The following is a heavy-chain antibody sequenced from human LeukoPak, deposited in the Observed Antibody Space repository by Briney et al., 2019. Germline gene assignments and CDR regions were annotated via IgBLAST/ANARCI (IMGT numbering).Heavy chain of an antibody. CDR2: IYYSGST. Sequence: PSETLSLTCTVSGGSISSSSYSWGWIRQPPGKGLEWIGSIYYSGSTYYNPSLKSRVTISVDTSKNQFSLKLSSVTAADTAVYYCAGTYCSSTSCYHDAFDIWGQGTMVTVSS. J-gene: IGHJ3*02. V-gene: IGHV4-39*01. CDR3: AGTYCSSTSCYHDAFDI. D-gene: IGHD2-2*01. CDR1: GGSISSSSYS.